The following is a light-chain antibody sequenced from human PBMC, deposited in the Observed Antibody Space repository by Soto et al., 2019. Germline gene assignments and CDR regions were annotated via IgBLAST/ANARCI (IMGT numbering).Light chain of an antibody. CDR2: TTY. Sequence: QAVVTQEPSFSVSPGGTVTLTCGLSSGSVSTGYYPSWYQKTPGQAPRTLIYTTYTRSSGVPDRFSGSILGNKAALTITEAQADDESDYYCALYLGSGVVVFGGGTKLTVL. J-gene: IGLJ2*01. CDR1: SGSVSTGYY. CDR3: ALYLGSGVVV. V-gene: IGLV8-61*01.